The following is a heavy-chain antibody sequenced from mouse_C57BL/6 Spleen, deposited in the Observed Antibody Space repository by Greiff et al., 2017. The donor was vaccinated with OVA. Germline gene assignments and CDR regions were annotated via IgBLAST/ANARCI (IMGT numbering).Heavy chain of an antibody. J-gene: IGHJ1*03. CDR2: ISDGGSYT. Sequence: EVMLVESGGGLVKPGGSLKLSCAASGFTFSSYAMSWVRQTPEKRLAWVATISDGGSYTYYPDNVKGRFTISRDNAKNNLYLQMSHLKSEDTAMYYCARGEGYFDVWGTGTTVTVSS. CDR1: GFTFSSYA. V-gene: IGHV5-4*03. CDR3: ARGEGYFDV.